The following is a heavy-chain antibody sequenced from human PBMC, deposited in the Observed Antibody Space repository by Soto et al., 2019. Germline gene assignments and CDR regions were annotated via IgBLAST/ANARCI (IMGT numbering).Heavy chain of an antibody. V-gene: IGHV3-30-3*01. D-gene: IGHD3-16*01. CDR3: ARGDGGSTIPPKFDY. CDR2: ISYDGSNE. J-gene: IGHJ4*02. Sequence: QVQLVESGGGVVQPGRSLRLSCAASGFTFRIYAMHWVRQAPGKGLEWVAVISYDGSNEYYGDSVKGRFTVSRDDSKNTLYLQMNSLRTDDTAIYYCARGDGGSTIPPKFDYWGQGTLVTVSS. CDR1: GFTFRIYA.